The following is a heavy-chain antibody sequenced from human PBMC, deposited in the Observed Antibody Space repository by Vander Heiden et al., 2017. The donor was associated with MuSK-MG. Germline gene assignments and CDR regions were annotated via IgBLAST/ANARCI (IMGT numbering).Heavy chain of an antibody. J-gene: IGHJ6*03. V-gene: IGHV1-2*02. CDR3: ARASYYYSYYMDV. Sequence: QVQLVQSGAEVKKPGASVKVSCKASGYTFTGYYMHWVRQAPGQGLEWMGWINPNSGGTNDAQKFQGRVTMTRDTSISTAYMELSRLSSDDTAVYYCARASYYYSYYMDVWVEGTTVAVSS. CDR2: INPNSGGT. CDR1: GYTFTGYY.